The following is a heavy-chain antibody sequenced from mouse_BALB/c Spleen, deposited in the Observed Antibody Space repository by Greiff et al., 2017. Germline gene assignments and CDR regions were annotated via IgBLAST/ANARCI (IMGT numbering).Heavy chain of an antibody. CDR3: TGFAY. J-gene: IGHJ3*01. Sequence: LQQPGSALVRPGASVKLSCQASGYTFTSYWMHWVKQRPGQGLEWIGNIYPGSGSTNYDEKFKSKATLTVDTSSSTAYMQLSSLTSEDSAVYYCTGFAYWGQGTLVTVSA. V-gene: IGHV1S22*01. CDR2: IYPGSGST. CDR1: GYTFTSYW.